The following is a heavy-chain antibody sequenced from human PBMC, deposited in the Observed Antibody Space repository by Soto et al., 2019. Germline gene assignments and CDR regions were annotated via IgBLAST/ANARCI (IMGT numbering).Heavy chain of an antibody. V-gene: IGHV3-23*01. Sequence: EVQLLESGGGLGQPGGSLRLSCAASGFTFSSYAMSWVRQAPGKGLEWVSAISGSGGSTYYADSVKGRFTISRDNSKNTLYLQKTSLRAEDTAVYYCAKGVNTVGATKNYWGQGTLVTVSS. CDR3: AKGVNTVGATKNY. J-gene: IGHJ4*02. D-gene: IGHD1-26*01. CDR1: GFTFSSYA. CDR2: ISGSGGST.